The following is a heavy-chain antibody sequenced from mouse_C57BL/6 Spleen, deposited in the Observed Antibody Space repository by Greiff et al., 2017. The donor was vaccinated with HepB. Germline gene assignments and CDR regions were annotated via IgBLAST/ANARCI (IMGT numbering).Heavy chain of an antibody. Sequence: QVQLQQPGAELVKPGASVKLSCKASGYTFTSYWMHWVKQRPGQGLAWIGMIHPNSGSTNYNEKFKSKATLTVDKASSTAYMQLSSLTSEDSAVYYCARGPGVVATNFDYWGQGTTLTVSS. CDR3: ARGPGVVATNFDY. D-gene: IGHD1-1*01. CDR1: GYTFTSYW. J-gene: IGHJ2*01. V-gene: IGHV1-64*01. CDR2: IHPNSGST.